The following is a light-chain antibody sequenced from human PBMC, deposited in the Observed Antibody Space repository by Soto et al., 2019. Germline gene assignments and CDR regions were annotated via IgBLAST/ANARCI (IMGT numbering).Light chain of an antibody. Sequence: DIQMTQSPSSLSASVGDRVTITCRATQNIIFYLNWYQQKPGKDPKLLIYKASNLESGLPSRFTGSGSGTEFTLTISSLQSDDFATYYCQQYSTYPITFGQGTRLEIK. CDR3: QQYSTYPIT. J-gene: IGKJ5*01. V-gene: IGKV1-5*03. CDR1: QNIIFY. CDR2: KAS.